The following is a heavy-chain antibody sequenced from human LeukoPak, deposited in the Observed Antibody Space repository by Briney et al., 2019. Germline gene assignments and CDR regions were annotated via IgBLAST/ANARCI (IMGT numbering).Heavy chain of an antibody. J-gene: IGHJ3*02. CDR2: VHNSGST. CDR3: ARVRGFGESDAFDI. V-gene: IGHV4-39*07. D-gene: IGHD3-10*01. Sequence: SETLSLTCIVSGGSITTSDNYWGWIRQPPGKGLEWIGAVHNSGSTYYNPSLKSRVTMSVDTSKNQFSLKLSSVTAADTAVYYCARVRGFGESDAFDIWGQGTMVTVSS. CDR1: GGSITTSDNY.